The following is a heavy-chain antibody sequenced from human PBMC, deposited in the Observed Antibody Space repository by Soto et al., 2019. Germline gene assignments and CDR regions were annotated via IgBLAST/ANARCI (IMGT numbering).Heavy chain of an antibody. CDR3: ASPYYSGSYFDY. D-gene: IGHD3-10*01. CDR2: IYYSGST. V-gene: IGHV4-39*01. Sequence: SETLSLTCTVSGGSISSSSYNRGWIRQPPGKGLEWIGSIYYSGSTYYNPSLKSRVTISVDTSKNQFSLKLSSVTAADTAVYYCASPYYSGSYFDYWGQGTLVTVS. CDR1: GGSISSSSYN. J-gene: IGHJ4*02.